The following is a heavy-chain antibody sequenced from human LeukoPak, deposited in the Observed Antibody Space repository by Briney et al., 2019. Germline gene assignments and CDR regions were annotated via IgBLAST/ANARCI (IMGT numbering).Heavy chain of an antibody. V-gene: IGHV3-66*01. CDR2: IYSGGST. CDR1: GFTVSGNY. J-gene: IGHJ4*02. Sequence: PGGSLRLSCAASGFTVSGNYMSWVRQAPGKGLEWVSVIYSGGSTYYADSVKGRFTISRDNSKNTLYLQMNSLRAEDTAVYYCAREYYDILTGSLYDYWGQGTLVTVSS. CDR3: AREYYDILTGSLYDY. D-gene: IGHD3-9*01.